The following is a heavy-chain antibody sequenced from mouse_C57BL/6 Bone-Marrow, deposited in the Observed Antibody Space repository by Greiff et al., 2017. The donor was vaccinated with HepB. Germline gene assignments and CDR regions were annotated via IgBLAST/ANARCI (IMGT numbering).Heavy chain of an antibody. CDR1: GYTFTSYW. J-gene: IGHJ1*03. D-gene: IGHD2-13*01. Sequence: QVQLKESGAELVKPGASVKLSCKASGYTFTSYWMHWVKQRPGQGLEWIGMIHPNSGSTNYNEKFKSKATLTVDKSSSTAYMQLSSLTSEDSAVDYWASEDYNSENWDVGDTGTAITVSS. CDR2: IHPNSGST. CDR3: ASEDYNSENWDV. V-gene: IGHV1-64*01.